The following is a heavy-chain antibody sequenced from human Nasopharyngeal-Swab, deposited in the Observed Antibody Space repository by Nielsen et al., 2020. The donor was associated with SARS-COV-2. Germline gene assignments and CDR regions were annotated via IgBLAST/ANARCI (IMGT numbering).Heavy chain of an antibody. J-gene: IGHJ6*02. CDR2: IYHSGST. V-gene: IGHV4-30-2*01. Sequence: PGKGLEWIGYIYHSGSTYYNPSLKSRVTISVDRSKNQFSLKLSSVTAADTAVYYCASVRGYYYGMDVWGQGTTGTVSS. CDR3: ASVRGYYYGMDV. D-gene: IGHD3-10*01.